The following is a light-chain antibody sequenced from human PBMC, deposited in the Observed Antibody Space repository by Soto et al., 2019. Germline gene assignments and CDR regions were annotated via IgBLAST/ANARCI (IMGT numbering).Light chain of an antibody. J-gene: IGKJ1*01. V-gene: IGKV1-5*03. CDR3: LQHTT. CDR2: KAS. Sequence: DIQMTQSPSTLSASVGDRVTITCRGSQGISSWLAWYQLKPGKAPRLLIYKASSLASGVPSRFSGGGSGTEFTLTISSLQPEDVATYHCLQHTTFGQGTKVEI. CDR1: QGISSW.